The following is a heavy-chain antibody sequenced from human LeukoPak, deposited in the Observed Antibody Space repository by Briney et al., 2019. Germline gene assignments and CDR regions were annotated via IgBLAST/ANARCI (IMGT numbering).Heavy chain of an antibody. CDR1: GFTFDDYA. J-gene: IGHJ4*02. CDR2: ISASGGST. Sequence: PGGSLRLSCAASGFTFDDYAMHWVRQAPGKGLEWVSGISASGGSTYYADSVKGRFTISRDNSKNTLYLQLNSLTVEDTAVYYCSRDPRHSDYWGQGTLVTVSS. V-gene: IGHV3-23*01. CDR3: SRDPRHSDY.